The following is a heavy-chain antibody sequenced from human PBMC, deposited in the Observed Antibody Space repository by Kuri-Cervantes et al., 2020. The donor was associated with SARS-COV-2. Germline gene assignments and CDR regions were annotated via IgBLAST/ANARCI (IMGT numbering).Heavy chain of an antibody. V-gene: IGHV1-2*02. CDR3: ASFYSSSWYVFDY. CDR2: INPNSGGT. Sequence: ASVKVSCKASGYTFTGYYMHWVRQAPGQGLEWMGWINPNSGGTNYAQKFQGRVTMTRDTSISTAYMELSRLRSDDTAVYYCASFYSSSWYVFDYWGQGTLVTVSS. D-gene: IGHD6-13*01. CDR1: GYTFTGYY. J-gene: IGHJ4*02.